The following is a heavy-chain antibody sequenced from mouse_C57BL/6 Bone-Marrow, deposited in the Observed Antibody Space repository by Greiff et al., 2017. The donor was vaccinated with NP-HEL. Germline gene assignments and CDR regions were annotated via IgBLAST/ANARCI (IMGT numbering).Heavy chain of an antibody. CDR2: INPNNGGT. V-gene: IGHV1-18*01. Sequence: EVQLQQSGPELVKPGASVKISCKASGYTFTDYNMDWVKQSPGKSLEWIGDINPNNGGTIYNQKFKGKATLTVDKSSSTAYMELRSLTSEDTAVYYCARREVATGYFDVWGTGTTVTVSS. CDR1: GYTFTDYN. CDR3: ARREVATGYFDV. J-gene: IGHJ1*03. D-gene: IGHD1-1*02.